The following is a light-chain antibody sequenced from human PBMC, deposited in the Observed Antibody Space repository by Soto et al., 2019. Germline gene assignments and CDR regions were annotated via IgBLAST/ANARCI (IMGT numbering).Light chain of an antibody. CDR3: SSYTSSSTVV. CDR1: SSDVGGYNR. Sequence: QSALTQPPSVSGSPGQSVTISCTGTSSDVGGYNRVSWYQQPPGTAPKLMIYEVSNRPSGVPDRFSGSKSGNKASLTISGLQAEDEADYYCSSYTSSSTVVFGGGTKLTDL. V-gene: IGLV2-18*02. J-gene: IGLJ2*01. CDR2: EVS.